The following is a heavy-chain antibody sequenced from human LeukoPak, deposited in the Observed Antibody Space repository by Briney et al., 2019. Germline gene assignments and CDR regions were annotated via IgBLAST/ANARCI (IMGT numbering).Heavy chain of an antibody. V-gene: IGHV4-61*05. J-gene: IGHJ6*03. CDR3: ARVTGYSSSGTFMDV. CDR2: IYYSGST. D-gene: IGHD6-13*01. CDR1: GGSISSSSYY. Sequence: SETLSLTCTVSGGSISSSSYYWGWIRQPPGKGLEWIGYIYYSGSTNYNPSLKSRVTISVDTSKNQFSLKLSSVTAADTAVYYCARVTGYSSSGTFMDVWGKGTTVTISS.